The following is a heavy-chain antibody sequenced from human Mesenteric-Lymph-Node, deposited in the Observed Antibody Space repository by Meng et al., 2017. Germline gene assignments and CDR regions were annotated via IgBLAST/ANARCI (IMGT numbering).Heavy chain of an antibody. CDR2: IHHSGPT. CDR3: ARAGQWLLNLGY. Sequence: SETLSLTCIVSGFSVTTNNYRAGIRQPPGKGLEWIGGIHHSGPTYYNSSLTSRVTISLDTSKNQFSLKLSSVTAADTAVYYCARAGQWLLNLGYWGQGTLVTVSS. CDR1: GFSVTTNNY. D-gene: IGHD6-19*01. J-gene: IGHJ4*02. V-gene: IGHV4-38-2*02.